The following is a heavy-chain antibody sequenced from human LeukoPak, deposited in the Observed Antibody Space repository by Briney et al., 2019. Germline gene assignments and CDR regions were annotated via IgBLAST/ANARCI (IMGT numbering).Heavy chain of an antibody. D-gene: IGHD2-21*01. Sequence: SETLSLTCTVAGDSISSGSHYWGWIRLPPGNGLEWIGSIFYSGRTYYTPSLKSRVTMSLDTSKNQFSLRLTSVTAADTAVYYCARQVAVVEPTDPNWFDSWGQGTLVTVSS. V-gene: IGHV4-39*07. J-gene: IGHJ5*01. CDR1: GDSISSGSHY. CDR2: IFYSGRT. CDR3: ARQVAVVEPTDPNWFDS.